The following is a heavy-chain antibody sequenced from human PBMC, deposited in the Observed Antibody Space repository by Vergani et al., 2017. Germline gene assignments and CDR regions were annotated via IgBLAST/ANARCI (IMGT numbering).Heavy chain of an antibody. D-gene: IGHD2-15*01. CDR3: ARDPVVAATTYNWFDP. Sequence: EVQLVESGGGLVQPGGSLRLSCAASGFTFSSYSMNWVRQAPGKGLEWVSYISSSSSTIYYADSVKGRFTISRDNAKNSLYLQVNSLRAEDTAVYYCARDPVVAATTYNWFDPGGQGTLVTVSS. J-gene: IGHJ5*02. CDR2: ISSSSSTI. CDR1: GFTFSSYS. V-gene: IGHV3-48*04.